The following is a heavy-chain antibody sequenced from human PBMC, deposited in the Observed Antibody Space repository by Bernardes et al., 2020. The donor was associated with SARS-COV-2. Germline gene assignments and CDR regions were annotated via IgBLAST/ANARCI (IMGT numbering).Heavy chain of an antibody. V-gene: IGHV4-34*01. J-gene: IGHJ6*03. CDR3: ARAQDSYSSGRWYYYYMDV. D-gene: IGHD6-19*01. Sequence: SETLSLTCAVYGGSFSGYYWSWIRQPPGKGLEWIGEINHSGSTNYNPSLKSRVTISVDTSKNQFSLKLSSVTAADTAVYYCARAQDSYSSGRWYYYYMDVWGKGTTVTVSS. CDR1: GGSFSGYY. CDR2: INHSGST.